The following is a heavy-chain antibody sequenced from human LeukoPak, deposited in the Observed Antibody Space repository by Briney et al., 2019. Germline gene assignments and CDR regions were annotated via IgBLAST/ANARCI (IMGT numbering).Heavy chain of an antibody. CDR2: IYYSGST. V-gene: IGHV4-31*03. J-gene: IGHJ6*03. CDR1: GGSVSSGGYY. CDR3: ASALYYFYMDV. Sequence: PSQTLSLTCTVSGGSVSSGGYYWSWVRQHPGQGLEWIGYIYYSGSTYYNPSLKSRVTISLDTSKSHFSLTLSSVTAADTAVYYCASALYYFYMDVWGKGTTVTVSS.